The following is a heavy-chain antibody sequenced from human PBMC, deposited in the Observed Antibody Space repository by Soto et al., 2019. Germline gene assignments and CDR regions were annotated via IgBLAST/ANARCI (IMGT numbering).Heavy chain of an antibody. V-gene: IGHV1-18*01. CDR3: ARVRTYYDIVAGYYRGGPFDY. D-gene: IGHD3-9*01. Sequence: QVQLVQSGAEVKKPGASVKVSCKASGYTFTSYGISWVRQAPGQGLEWMGWISAYNGNTNYAQKLQGRVTMTTDTSTSTAYMELRSLRSGDTAVYYCARVRTYYDIVAGYYRGGPFDYWGQGTLVTVSS. J-gene: IGHJ4*02. CDR1: GYTFTSYG. CDR2: ISAYNGNT.